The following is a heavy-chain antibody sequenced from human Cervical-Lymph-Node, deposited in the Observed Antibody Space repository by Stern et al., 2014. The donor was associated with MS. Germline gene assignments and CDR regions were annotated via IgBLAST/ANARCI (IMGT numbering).Heavy chain of an antibody. CDR2: IDWDDAK. D-gene: IGHD3-22*01. V-gene: IGHV2-70*04. J-gene: IGHJ6*02. CDR3: ARMHVPHSSGFPAHFSYGMDV. Sequence: QITLKESGPALVKPTQTLTLTCTFSGFSLISSGMCVSWIRQPPGKALEWLARIDWDDAKFYSTSLKTRLTISKDTSKNQVVLIMTHMDPVDTATYYCARMHVPHSSGFPAHFSYGMDVWGQGTTVTVSS. CDR1: GFSLISSGMC.